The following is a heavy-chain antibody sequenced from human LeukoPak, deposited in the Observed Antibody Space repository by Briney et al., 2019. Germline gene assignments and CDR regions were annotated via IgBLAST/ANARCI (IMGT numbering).Heavy chain of an antibody. CDR3: ASSSGSYYPQVFDY. CDR1: GGTFSSYA. V-gene: IGHV1-69*13. J-gene: IGHJ4*02. Sequence: GASVKVSCKASGGTFSSYAISWVRQAPGQGLEWMGGIIPIFGTANYAQKFQGRVTITADESTSTAYMELSSLRSEDTAVYYCASSSGSYYPQVFDYWGQGTLVTVSS. D-gene: IGHD1-26*01. CDR2: IIPIFGTA.